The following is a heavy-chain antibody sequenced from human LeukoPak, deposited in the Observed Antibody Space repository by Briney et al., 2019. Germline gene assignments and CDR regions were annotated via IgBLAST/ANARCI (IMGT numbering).Heavy chain of an antibody. CDR1: GGSISSSSYY. D-gene: IGHD3-22*01. V-gene: IGHV4-39*01. CDR3: ARHSSAVGSGYFLGYAFDI. J-gene: IGHJ3*02. Sequence: SETLSLTCTVSGGSISSSSYYWGWIRQPPGKGLEWIGSIYYSGSTYYNPSLKSRVTISVDTSKNQFSLKLSSVTAADTAVYYCARHSSAVGSGYFLGYAFDIWGQGTMVTVSS. CDR2: IYYSGST.